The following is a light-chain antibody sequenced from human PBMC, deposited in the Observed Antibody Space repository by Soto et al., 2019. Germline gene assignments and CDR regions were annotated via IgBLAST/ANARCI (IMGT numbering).Light chain of an antibody. CDR3: KHYNSCPPT. Sequence: EVVVTQSPATPSVSPGERATLSCRASESAGRHLAWYHQKPGQAPKLLIFDASTRATGVPARFSGSGSGTEFRLPISRLQPDAILFHFFKHYNSCPPTLGQGTRMETK. CDR2: DAS. CDR1: ESAGRH. V-gene: IGKV3-15*01. J-gene: IGKJ5*01.